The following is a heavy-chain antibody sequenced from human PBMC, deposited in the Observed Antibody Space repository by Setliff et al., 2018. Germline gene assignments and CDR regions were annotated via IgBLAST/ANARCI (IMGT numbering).Heavy chain of an antibody. CDR2: INPNSGGT. V-gene: IGHV1-2*02. J-gene: IGHJ6*02. CDR1: EYTFTDYY. Sequence: ASVKVSCKASEYTFTDYYMHWVQQAPGQGLEWMGWINPNSGGTNYAQKFQGRVTMTRDTSTSTVYMELSSLRSEDTAVYYCARGLYCSSTSCYPFYYYYYGMDVWGQGTTVTVSS. D-gene: IGHD2-2*01. CDR3: ARGLYCSSTSCYPFYYYYYGMDV.